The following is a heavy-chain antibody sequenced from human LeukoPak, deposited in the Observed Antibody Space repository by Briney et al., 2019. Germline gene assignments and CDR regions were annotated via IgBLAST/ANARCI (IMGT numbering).Heavy chain of an antibody. CDR1: GFTFSSFA. V-gene: IGHV3-33*06. J-gene: IGHJ4*02. D-gene: IGHD6-13*01. Sequence: PGRSLSLSCAASGFTFSSFAMHWVRQAPGKGLEWVAVLWYDGSNKLYGDSVRGRFTFSRDNTKNTLYLQMNSLRAEDTAVYYCVKDRTGSWSFDYWGQGTLVTVSS. CDR2: LWYDGSNK. CDR3: VKDRTGSWSFDY.